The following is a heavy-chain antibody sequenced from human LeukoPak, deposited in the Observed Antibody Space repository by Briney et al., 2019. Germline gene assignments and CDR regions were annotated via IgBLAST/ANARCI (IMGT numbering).Heavy chain of an antibody. CDR2: INAGNGNT. D-gene: IGHD2-2*01. CDR3: ARAVVPAAPNDY. CDR1: GYTFTSYA. V-gene: IGHV1-3*01. J-gene: IGHJ4*02. Sequence: ASVKVSCKASGYTFTSYAMHWVRQAPGQRLEWMGWINAGNGNTKYSQKFQGRVTITRDTSASTAYMELSSLRSEDTAVYYCARAVVPAAPNDYWGQGTLVTVSS.